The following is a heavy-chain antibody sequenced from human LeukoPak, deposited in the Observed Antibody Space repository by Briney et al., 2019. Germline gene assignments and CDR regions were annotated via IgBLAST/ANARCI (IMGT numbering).Heavy chain of an antibody. CDR3: ARNEGSSDFDY. CDR1: GGSISSNNW. CDR2: IFHSGST. Sequence: SETLSLTCAVSGGSISSNNWWSWVRQPPGKGLEWIGEIFHSGSTNYNPSLKSRVTISVDKSKNQFSLKVNSVTAADTAVYYCARNEGSSDFDYWGQGTLVTVSS. V-gene: IGHV4-4*02. J-gene: IGHJ4*02. D-gene: IGHD6-25*01.